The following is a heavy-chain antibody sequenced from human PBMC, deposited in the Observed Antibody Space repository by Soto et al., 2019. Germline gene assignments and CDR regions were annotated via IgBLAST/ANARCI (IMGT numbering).Heavy chain of an antibody. J-gene: IGHJ6*02. Sequence: GGSLRLSCSASGFPFISYSMSWVRQAPGRGLQWVSSISSTSSYMSYADSVRGRFTISRDNGKNSLFLQMNSLRAEDTAIYYCARGVAAAYYYYALDVWGQGTTVTVSS. CDR3: ARGVAAAYYYYALDV. CDR1: GFPFISYS. CDR2: ISSTSSYM. V-gene: IGHV3-21*01. D-gene: IGHD6-13*01.